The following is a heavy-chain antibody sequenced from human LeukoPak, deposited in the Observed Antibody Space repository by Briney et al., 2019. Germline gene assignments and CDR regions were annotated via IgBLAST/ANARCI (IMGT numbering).Heavy chain of an antibody. Sequence: GGSLRLSCAASGFTFSSYAMSWVRQAPGKGLEWVSAISGSGGSTYYADSVKGRFTISRDNSKNTLYLQMNGLRAEDTAVYYCAKDQGIAVAGILDYWGQGTLVTVSS. CDR1: GFTFSSYA. V-gene: IGHV3-23*01. J-gene: IGHJ4*02. CDR3: AKDQGIAVAGILDY. D-gene: IGHD6-19*01. CDR2: ISGSGGST.